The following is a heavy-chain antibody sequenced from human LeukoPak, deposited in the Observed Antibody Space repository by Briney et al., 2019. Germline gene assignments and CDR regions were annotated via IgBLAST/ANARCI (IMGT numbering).Heavy chain of an antibody. J-gene: IGHJ4*02. CDR3: ARQLKGYCSGGSCFSGFDS. Sequence: SETLSLTCTVSGGSISSSNYYWGWIRQPPGKGLEWIVSIYYSGSTYYNPPLKSRVTISVYTSKNQFSLKVNSVTAADTAVYFCARQLKGYCSGGSCFSGFDSWGQGAQVTVSS. D-gene: IGHD2-15*01. V-gene: IGHV4-39*01. CDR2: IYYSGST. CDR1: GGSISSSNYY.